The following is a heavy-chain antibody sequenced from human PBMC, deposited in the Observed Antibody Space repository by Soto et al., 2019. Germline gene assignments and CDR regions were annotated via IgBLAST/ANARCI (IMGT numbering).Heavy chain of an antibody. V-gene: IGHV3-30*18. CDR2: ISFDGKNK. J-gene: IGHJ4*02. CDR3: AKADGDYAGGVDF. D-gene: IGHD4-17*01. Sequence: QVQLVESGGGEVQPGRSLRLSCAASGFVLSHYGMHWVRQAPGKGLEWVAVISFDGKNKYYADSVKGRFTISKDSSKSTLYLQMNSLRAEDTALYYCAKADGDYAGGVDFWGQGTLVTVSS. CDR1: GFVLSHYG.